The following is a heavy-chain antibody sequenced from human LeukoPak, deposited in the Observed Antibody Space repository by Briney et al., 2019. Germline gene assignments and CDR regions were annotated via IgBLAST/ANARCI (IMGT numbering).Heavy chain of an antibody. CDR2: IIPIFGTA. CDR1: GGTFSSYA. J-gene: IGHJ6*03. D-gene: IGHD2-2*01. V-gene: IGHV1-69*13. Sequence: ASVKVSCKASGGTFSSYAISWVRQAPGQGLEWMGGIIPIFGTANYAQKFQGRVTITADESTSTAYMELSSLRSEDTAVYYCARGSSSPYSYYYYMDVWGKGTTVTVSS. CDR3: ARGSSSPYSYYYYMDV.